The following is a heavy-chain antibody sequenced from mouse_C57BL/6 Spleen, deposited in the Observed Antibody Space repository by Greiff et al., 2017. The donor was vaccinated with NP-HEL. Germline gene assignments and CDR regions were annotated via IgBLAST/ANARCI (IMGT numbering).Heavy chain of an antibody. Sequence: VQLQQSGPGLVQPSQSLAITCTVAGVSLTSYGVHGVRQSPGKGLEWLGVIWRGGSTDYNAAFMSRLSITKGKSKSQVFLKMISLPADDTAIYYCANPCYYGNFPYAMDYWGQGTSVAVAS. CDR1: GVSLTSYG. V-gene: IGHV2-5*01. D-gene: IGHD2-1*01. CDR2: IWRGGST. J-gene: IGHJ4*01. CDR3: ANPCYYGNFPYAMDY.